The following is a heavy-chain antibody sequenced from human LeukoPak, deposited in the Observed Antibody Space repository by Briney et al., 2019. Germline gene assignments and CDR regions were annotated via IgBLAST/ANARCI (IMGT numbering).Heavy chain of an antibody. J-gene: IGHJ4*02. CDR1: GFTFSGSA. D-gene: IGHD2-2*01. CDR3: TRHLSTGY. CDR2: IRSKANSYAT. Sequence: GGSLRLSCAASGFTFSGSAMHWVRQASGKELEWVGRIRSKANSYATAYAASVKGRFTTSRDDSKNTAYLQMNSLKTEDTAVYYCTRHLSTGYWGQGTLVTVSS. V-gene: IGHV3-73*01.